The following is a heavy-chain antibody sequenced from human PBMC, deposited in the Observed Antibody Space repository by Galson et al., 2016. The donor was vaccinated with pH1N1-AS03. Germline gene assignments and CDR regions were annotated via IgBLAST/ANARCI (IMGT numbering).Heavy chain of an antibody. CDR2: VSYDGSNK. D-gene: IGHD1-26*01. CDR1: GFTLSHYG. CDR3: ARESRGVGAIEVGFDP. Sequence: SLRLSCAASGFTLSHYGTHWVRQAPGKGLECVAVVSYDGSNKYYGDSVKGRFTISRDNSKNTLFLQVNGLRPEDTGVYYCARESRGVGAIEVGFDPWGQGTLVTVSS. J-gene: IGHJ5*02. V-gene: IGHV3-30*01.